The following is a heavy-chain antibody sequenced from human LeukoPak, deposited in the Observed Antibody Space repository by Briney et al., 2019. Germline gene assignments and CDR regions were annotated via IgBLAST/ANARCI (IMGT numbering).Heavy chain of an antibody. CDR1: GGSISSSSYY. J-gene: IGHJ4*02. Sequence: SETLSLTCTVSGGSISSSSYYWSWIRQPAGKGLEWIGRIYTSGSTNYNPSLKSRVTMSIDTSKNQFSLKLSSVTAADTAVYYCARARQWLPIDYWGQGTLVTVSS. CDR3: ARARQWLPIDY. CDR2: IYTSGST. D-gene: IGHD6-19*01. V-gene: IGHV4-61*02.